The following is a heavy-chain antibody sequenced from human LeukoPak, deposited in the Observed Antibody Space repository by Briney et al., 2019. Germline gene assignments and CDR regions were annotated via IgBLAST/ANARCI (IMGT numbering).Heavy chain of an antibody. V-gene: IGHV4-34*01. CDR3: ARRYSSSWYRGYTNWFDP. CDR2: INHSGST. J-gene: IGHJ5*02. D-gene: IGHD6-13*01. CDR1: GGSLSGYY. Sequence: PSETLSLTCDVSGGSLSGYYWNWIRQPPGKGLEWIGEINHSGSTDYTPSLKSRVTISVDTSKNQFSLKLSSVTAADTAVYYCARRYSSSWYRGYTNWFDPWGQGTLVTVSS.